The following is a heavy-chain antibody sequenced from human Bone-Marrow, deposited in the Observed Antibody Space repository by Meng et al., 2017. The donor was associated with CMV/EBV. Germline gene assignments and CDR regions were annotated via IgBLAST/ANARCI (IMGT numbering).Heavy chain of an antibody. CDR1: GYTFTSYY. V-gene: IGHV1-46*01. Sequence: ASVKVSCKASGYTFTSYYMHWVRQAPGQGLEWMGIINPSGGSTSYAQKFQGRVTMTRDTSISTAYMELSRLRSDDTAVYYCARSQLRGATIIDYWGQGTLVTVSS. J-gene: IGHJ4*02. CDR2: INPSGGST. D-gene: IGHD1-26*01. CDR3: ARSQLRGATIIDY.